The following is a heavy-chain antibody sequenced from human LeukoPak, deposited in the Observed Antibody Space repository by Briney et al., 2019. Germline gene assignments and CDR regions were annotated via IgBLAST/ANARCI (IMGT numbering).Heavy chain of an antibody. CDR1: GFTFSSYE. CDR2: INHSGSS. V-gene: IGHV4-34*01. D-gene: IGHD3-10*01. J-gene: IGHJ6*03. CDR3: ARVGDLFGAHRVRGLPPDYYYMDV. Sequence: GSLRLSCAASGFTFSSYEMNWVRQPPGKGLEWIGEINHSGSSTYNPSPKSRVIISVDTSKNQFSLQLTSVTAADTAVYYCARVGDLFGAHRVRGLPPDYYYMDVWGKGTMVTVSS.